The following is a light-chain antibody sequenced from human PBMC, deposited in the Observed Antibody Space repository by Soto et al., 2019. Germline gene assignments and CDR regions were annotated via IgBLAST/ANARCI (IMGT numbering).Light chain of an antibody. CDR3: QQRTS. CDR2: DAS. V-gene: IGKV3-11*01. CDR1: QSVTN. Sequence: EIVLTQSPATLSLSPGERATLSCRASQSVTNLAWYQQRPGQAPRLLIYDASNRATGIPVRFSGSGSGTGFSLPISSLVPEDFAVYYCQQRTSFGGGTKVEIK. J-gene: IGKJ4*01.